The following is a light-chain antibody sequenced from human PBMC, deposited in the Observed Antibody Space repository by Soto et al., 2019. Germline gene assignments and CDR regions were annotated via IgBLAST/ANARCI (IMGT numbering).Light chain of an antibody. V-gene: IGLV2-14*03. CDR2: EVS. CDR3: SSYTSGSALL. J-gene: IGLJ3*02. Sequence: QYALTQPASVSGSPGQSITISCTGSSTDVGGYTYVSWYQQFPGKPPKLMIHEVSNRTSEVSNRFSGSKSGNTASLTISGLQAEDEADYYCSSYTSGSALLFGGATKLTVL. CDR1: STDVGGYTY.